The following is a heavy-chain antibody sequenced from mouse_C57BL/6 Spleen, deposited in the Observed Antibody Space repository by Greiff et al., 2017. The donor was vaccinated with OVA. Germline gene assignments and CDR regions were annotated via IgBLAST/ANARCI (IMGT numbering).Heavy chain of an antibody. CDR2: INPSSGYT. CDR3: ARGEHGSSAWFAY. J-gene: IGHJ3*01. D-gene: IGHD1-1*01. CDR1: GYTFTSYT. Sequence: QVKLPHSGAELTRPCASEKMSYKASGYTFTSYTMHGVKQRPGQGLEWIGYINPSSGYTKYNQKFKDKATLTADKSSSTAYMQLSSLTSEDSAVYYCARGEHGSSAWFAYWGQGTLVTVSA. V-gene: IGHV1-4*01.